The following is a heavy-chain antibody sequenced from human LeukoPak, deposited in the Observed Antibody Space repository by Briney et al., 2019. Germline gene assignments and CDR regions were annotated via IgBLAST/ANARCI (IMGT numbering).Heavy chain of an antibody. V-gene: IGHV4-30-4*08. CDR3: ASVRVAETFYYYAMDV. Sequence: SQTLSLTCTVSGGSISSGDYYWSWLRQPPGKGLEWIGEINHSGSTNYNPSLKSRVTISVDTSKNQFSLNLSSVTAADTAVYYCASVRVAETFYYYAMDVWGQGTTVTVSS. J-gene: IGHJ6*02. D-gene: IGHD3-3*01. CDR1: GGSISSGDYY. CDR2: INHSGST.